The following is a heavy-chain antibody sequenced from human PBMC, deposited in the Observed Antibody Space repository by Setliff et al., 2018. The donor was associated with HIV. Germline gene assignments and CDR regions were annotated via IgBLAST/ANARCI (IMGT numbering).Heavy chain of an antibody. CDR3: ARGAYRDGYYHLDY. J-gene: IGHJ4*02. CDR1: GASISSYY. D-gene: IGHD3-3*01. CDR2: VDYNGRT. V-gene: IGHV4-59*01. Sequence: SETLSLTCSVSGASISSYYWSWIRQPPGKGLEWIGYVDYNGRTDYNPSLKSRVTISLDTSKNQVSLKLSSVAAADTAVYHCARGAYRDGYYHLDYWGQGTLVTVSS.